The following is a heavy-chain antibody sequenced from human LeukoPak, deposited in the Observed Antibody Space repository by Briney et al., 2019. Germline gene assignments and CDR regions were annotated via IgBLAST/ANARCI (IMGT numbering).Heavy chain of an antibody. Sequence: PGGSLRLSCAASGFTFSGYWMSWVRQAPGKGLEWVAHIKQDGSEKYYVDYVKGRFTISRDNVKNSLYLQMNSLRAEDTAVYYCARDDGYSSNWNWFDPWGQGTLVTVSS. CDR3: ARDDGYSSNWNWFDP. CDR2: IKQDGSEK. D-gene: IGHD6-13*01. J-gene: IGHJ5*02. V-gene: IGHV3-7*01. CDR1: GFTFSGYW.